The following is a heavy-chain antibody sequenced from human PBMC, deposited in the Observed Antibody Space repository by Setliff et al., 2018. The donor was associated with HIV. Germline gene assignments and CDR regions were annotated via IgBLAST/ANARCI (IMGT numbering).Heavy chain of an antibody. J-gene: IGHJ4*02. Sequence: SETLSLTCSVSGASISSISYYWGWIRQPPGKGLEWIGSIFYSGSTFYNPSLKRRVTISADTSIFTAYMELSRLRSDDTAVYYCARGAVDDDYFEYWGQGTLVTVSS. D-gene: IGHD2-15*01. CDR2: IFYSGST. CDR3: ARGAVDDDYFEY. V-gene: IGHV4-39*07. CDR1: GASISSISYY.